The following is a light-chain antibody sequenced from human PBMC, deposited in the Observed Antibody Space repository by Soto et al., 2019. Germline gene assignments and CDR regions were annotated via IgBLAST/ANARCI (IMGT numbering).Light chain of an antibody. CDR3: RSYVGDNTYV. V-gene: IGLV2-8*01. CDR2: EVT. Sequence: QSALTQPPSASGSPGQSVTISCTGTSSDIGAYNFVSWFQQHPGKAPKLLIYEVTQRPSGVPDRFSGSKSGNTASLTVSGLQADDEADYYCRSYVGDNTYVFGTATKLTVL. J-gene: IGLJ1*01. CDR1: SSDIGAYNF.